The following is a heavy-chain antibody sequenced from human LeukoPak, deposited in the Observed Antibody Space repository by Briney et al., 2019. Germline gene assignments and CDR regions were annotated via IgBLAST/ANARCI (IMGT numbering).Heavy chain of an antibody. CDR3: ARDSLAAAGMDV. J-gene: IGHJ6*02. CDR2: IYTSGST. CDR1: GGSISSGSYY. Sequence: SETLSLTCTVSGGSISSGSYYWSWIRQPAGKGLEWIGRIYTSGSTNYNPSLKSRVTISVDTSKNQFSLKLSSVTAADTAVYYCARDSLAAAGMDVWGQGTTVTVSS. D-gene: IGHD6-13*01. V-gene: IGHV4-61*02.